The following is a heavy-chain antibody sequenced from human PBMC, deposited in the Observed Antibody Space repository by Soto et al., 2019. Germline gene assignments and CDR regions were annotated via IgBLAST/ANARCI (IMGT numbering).Heavy chain of an antibody. J-gene: IGHJ6*02. V-gene: IGHV1-18*01. CDR1: GYTFTSYG. D-gene: IGHD2-15*01. Sequence: AAVKLSCKASGYTFTSYGFSWVRQAPGQRLEWMGWISASNGNTNYAQKLQGRVTMTTDTSTGTAYMELRSLRSDDTATYYCARDSVRYCRDVFCYQGYHYFLMDFCGQGTTVIAS. CDR2: ISASNGNT. CDR3: ARDSVRYCRDVFCYQGYHYFLMDF.